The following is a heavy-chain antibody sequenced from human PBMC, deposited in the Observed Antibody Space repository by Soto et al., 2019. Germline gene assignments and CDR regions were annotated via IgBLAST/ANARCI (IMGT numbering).Heavy chain of an antibody. Sequence: EVQLVESGGGLVQPGGSLRLSCAASGFTFSSYWMHWVRQAPGKGLVWVSRINSDGSSTSYADSVKGRFTISKDNAKNTLYLQVTSLRAEDTAVYYCARDPAAALMVYAMNWFDPWGQGTLVTFSA. J-gene: IGHJ5*02. CDR3: ARDPAAALMVYAMNWFDP. CDR1: GFTFSSYW. V-gene: IGHV3-74*01. D-gene: IGHD2-8*01. CDR2: INSDGSST.